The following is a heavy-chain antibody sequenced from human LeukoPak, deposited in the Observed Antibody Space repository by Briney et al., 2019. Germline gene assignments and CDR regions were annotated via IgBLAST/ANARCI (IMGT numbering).Heavy chain of an antibody. CDR1: GGSISSYY. CDR2: IYYSGST. J-gene: IGHJ4*02. CDR3: ARLPYYYGSGLYYFDY. D-gene: IGHD3-10*01. Sequence: PSETLSLTCTVSGGSISSYYWSWIRQPPGKGLEWIGYIYYSGSTNYNPSLKSRVTILVDTSKNQFSLKLSSVTAADTAVYYCARLPYYYGSGLYYFDYWGQGTLVTVSS. V-gene: IGHV4-59*08.